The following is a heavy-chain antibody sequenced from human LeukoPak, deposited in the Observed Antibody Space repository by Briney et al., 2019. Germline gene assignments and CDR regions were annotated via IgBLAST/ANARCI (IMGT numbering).Heavy chain of an antibody. CDR3: ARGRKDYGDYYFDS. Sequence: ASVKVSCKASGYTFTSYGISWVRQAPGQGLEWMGWISAYNGNTNSAQKLQGRVTMTTDTSTSTAYMEPRSLRSDDTAVYYCARGRKDYGDYYFDSWGQGTLVTVSS. D-gene: IGHD4-17*01. J-gene: IGHJ4*02. V-gene: IGHV1-18*01. CDR1: GYTFTSYG. CDR2: ISAYNGNT.